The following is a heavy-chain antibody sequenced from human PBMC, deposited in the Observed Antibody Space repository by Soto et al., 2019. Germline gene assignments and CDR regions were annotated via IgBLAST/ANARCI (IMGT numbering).Heavy chain of an antibody. CDR1: GGSISSSSYY. CDR2: IYYSGST. D-gene: IGHD4-17*01. Sequence: SETLSLTCTVSGGSISSSSYYWGWIRQPPGKGLEWIGSIYYSGSTYYNPSLKSRVTISVDTSKNQFSLKLSSVTAADTAVYYCARHHIHGSYGGNSYFFDYWGQGTLVTVSS. CDR3: ARHHIHGSYGGNSYFFDY. V-gene: IGHV4-39*01. J-gene: IGHJ4*02.